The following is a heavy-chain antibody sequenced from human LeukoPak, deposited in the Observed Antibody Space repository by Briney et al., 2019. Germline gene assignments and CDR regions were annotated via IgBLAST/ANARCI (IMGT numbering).Heavy chain of an antibody. CDR2: ISGSGDST. D-gene: IGHD3-16*01. Sequence: GGSLRLSCAASGFPFSSYAMSWVRQAPGKGLEWVSAISGSGDSTYYADSVKGRFTISRDNSKNTLYLQMNSLRAEDTAVYYCAKDYRRITGLPGPFDYWGQGTLVTVSS. J-gene: IGHJ4*02. V-gene: IGHV3-23*01. CDR3: AKDYRRITGLPGPFDY. CDR1: GFPFSSYA.